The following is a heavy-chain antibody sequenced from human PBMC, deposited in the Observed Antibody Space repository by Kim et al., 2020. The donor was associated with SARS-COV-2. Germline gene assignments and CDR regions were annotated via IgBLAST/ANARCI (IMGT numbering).Heavy chain of an antibody. CDR1: GGTFSSYA. D-gene: IGHD6-13*01. CDR2: IIPIFGTA. Sequence: TVKVSCKASGGTFSSYAISWVRQAPGQGLEWMGGIIPIFGTANYAQKFQGRVTITADESTSTAYMELSSLRSEDTAVYYCATAAGFYFYYGMDVWGQGTTVTVSS. V-gene: IGHV1-69*13. J-gene: IGHJ6*02. CDR3: ATAAGFYFYYGMDV.